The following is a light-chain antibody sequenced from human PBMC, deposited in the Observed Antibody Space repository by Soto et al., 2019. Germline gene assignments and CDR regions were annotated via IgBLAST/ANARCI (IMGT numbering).Light chain of an antibody. CDR2: GAS. CDR3: QQYGSSLWT. V-gene: IGKV3-20*01. Sequence: EIVMTQSPGTRSLSPGERATLSCRASQSVSSSYLAWYQQKPGQAPRLLIYGASSRATGIPDRFSGSGSGTDFTLTISRLEPEDVAVYYCQQYGSSLWTFGQGTKVEIK. J-gene: IGKJ1*01. CDR1: QSVSSSY.